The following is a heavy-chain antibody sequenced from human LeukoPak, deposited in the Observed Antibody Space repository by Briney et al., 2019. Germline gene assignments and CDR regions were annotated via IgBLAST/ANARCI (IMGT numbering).Heavy chain of an antibody. CDR2: VYPSAGTS. CDR3: VREYHGGYFDF. CDR1: GYTFTSYY. Sequence: GPVKVSCKASGYTFTSYYMHWVRQAPGQGLEWLGVVYPSAGTSDPAQRFRARITLSDDTSTSTAYMELRSLKSEDTAIYFCVREYHGGYFDFWGQGTLVTVSS. D-gene: IGHD3-16*01. J-gene: IGHJ4*02. V-gene: IGHV1-46*03.